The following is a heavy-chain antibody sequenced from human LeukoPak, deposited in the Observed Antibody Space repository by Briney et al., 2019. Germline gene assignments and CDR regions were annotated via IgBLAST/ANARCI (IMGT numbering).Heavy chain of an antibody. J-gene: IGHJ5*02. Sequence: ASVKVSCKASGYTFTSYGISWVRQAPGQGLEWMGWINPNSGGTNYAQKFQGRVTMTRDTSISTAYMELRRLRSDDTAVYYCARPPVPRGVNWFDPWGQGTLVTVSS. CDR3: ARPPVPRGVNWFDP. V-gene: IGHV1-2*02. CDR1: GYTFTSYG. D-gene: IGHD3-10*01. CDR2: INPNSGGT.